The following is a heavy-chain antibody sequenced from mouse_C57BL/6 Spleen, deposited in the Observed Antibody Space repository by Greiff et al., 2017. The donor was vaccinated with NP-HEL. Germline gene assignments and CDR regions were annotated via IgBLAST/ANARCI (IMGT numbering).Heavy chain of an antibody. CDR2: IDPSDSYT. J-gene: IGHJ4*01. V-gene: IGHV1-50*01. CDR3: ARRPGAMDY. Sequence: QVQLQQPGAELVKPGASVKLSCKASGYTFTSYWMQRVKQRPGQGLEWIGEIDPSDSYTNYNQKFKGKATLTVDTSSSTAYMQLSSLTSEDSAVYYCARRPGAMDYWGQGTSVTVSS. CDR1: GYTFTSYW.